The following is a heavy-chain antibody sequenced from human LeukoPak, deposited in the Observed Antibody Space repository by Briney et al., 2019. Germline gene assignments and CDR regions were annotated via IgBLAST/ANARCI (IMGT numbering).Heavy chain of an antibody. Sequence: PGGSLRLSCAASGVTFSGSAMHWVRQASGKGLEWVGRIRSKANSYATAYAASVKGRFTISRDDSKNAAYLQMHSLKTEDTAVYYCTRLSRVPDDGNYAYDDWGQGTLVTVSS. V-gene: IGHV3-73*01. CDR2: IRSKANSYAT. CDR1: GVTFSGSA. J-gene: IGHJ4*02. CDR3: TRLSRVPDDGNYAYDD. D-gene: IGHD4-11*01.